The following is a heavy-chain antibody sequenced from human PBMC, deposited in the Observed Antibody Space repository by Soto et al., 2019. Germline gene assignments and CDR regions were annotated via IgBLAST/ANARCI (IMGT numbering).Heavy chain of an antibody. Sequence: GGSLRLSCAASGFTFSDYYMSWIRQAPGKGLEWVSYISSSGSTIYYADSVKGRFTISRDNAKNSLYLQMNSLRAEDTAVYYCARDTVVVVAATGQDYWGQGTLVTVSS. V-gene: IGHV3-11*01. CDR1: GFTFSDYY. D-gene: IGHD2-15*01. J-gene: IGHJ4*02. CDR3: ARDTVVVVAATGQDY. CDR2: ISSSGSTI.